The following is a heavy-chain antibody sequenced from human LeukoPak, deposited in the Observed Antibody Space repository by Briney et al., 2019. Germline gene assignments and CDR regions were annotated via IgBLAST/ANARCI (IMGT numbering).Heavy chain of an antibody. CDR1: GGSISSSSYY. J-gene: IGHJ4*02. Sequence: KPSETLSLTCTVSGGSISSSSYYWGWIRQPPGKGLEWIGSIYYTGSTYYNPSLKSRVTISVDTSKNQFSLKLSSVTAADTAVYYCARGRMYQLHRDFDYWGQGTLVTVSS. V-gene: IGHV4-39*01. CDR3: ARGRMYQLHRDFDY. CDR2: IYYTGST. D-gene: IGHD2-2*01.